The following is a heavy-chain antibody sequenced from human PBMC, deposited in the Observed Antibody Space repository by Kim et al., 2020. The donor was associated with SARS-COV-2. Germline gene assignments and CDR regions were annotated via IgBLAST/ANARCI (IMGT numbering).Heavy chain of an antibody. Sequence: YANSVKGRFTISRDNSKNTLYLQMGSLRAEDMAVYYCARSSQGATVTPVDWGQGTLVTVSS. V-gene: IGHV3-64*01. CDR3: ARSSQGATVTPVD. D-gene: IGHD4-17*01. J-gene: IGHJ4*02.